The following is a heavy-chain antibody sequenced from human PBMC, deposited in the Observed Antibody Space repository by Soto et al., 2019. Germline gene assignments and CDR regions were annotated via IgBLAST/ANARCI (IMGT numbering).Heavy chain of an antibody. CDR3: ARDLRFRGFYGMDV. V-gene: IGHV4-59*12. J-gene: IGHJ6*02. CDR2: IHYNGST. D-gene: IGHD3-10*01. Sequence: PSETLSLTCTVSGDSISAYSWSWVRQPPGKGLEWIGNIHYNGSTNYNPSLKSRVTISVDTSKNQFSLKLSSVTAADTAVYYCARDLRFRGFYGMDVWGQGTTVTVSS. CDR1: GDSISAYS.